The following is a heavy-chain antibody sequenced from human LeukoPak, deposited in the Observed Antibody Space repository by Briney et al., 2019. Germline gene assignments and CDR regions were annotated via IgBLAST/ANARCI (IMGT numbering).Heavy chain of an antibody. CDR2: IYYSGST. J-gene: IGHJ4*02. CDR1: GGSISSYY. D-gene: IGHD6-19*01. CDR3: ARGVQQWPFDY. V-gene: IGHV4-59*08. Sequence: PSETLSLTCTVSGGSISSYYWSWIRQPPGKGLEWIGYIYYSGSTNYNPSLKSRVTISVDTSKNQFSLKLSSVTAADTAVYYCARGVQQWPFDYWGQGTLVTVSS.